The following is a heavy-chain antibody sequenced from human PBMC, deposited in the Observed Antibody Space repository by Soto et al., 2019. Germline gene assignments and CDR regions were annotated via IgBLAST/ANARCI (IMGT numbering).Heavy chain of an antibody. V-gene: IGHV4-59*11. CDR2: IYYNGNT. D-gene: IGHD3-9*01. CDR1: GGAINDHY. J-gene: IGHJ4*02. Sequence: QVQLQESGPGLVKPSETLSLTCTLSGGAINDHYWSFIRQPPGKGLEWIGYIYYNGNTNYNPSLESRVTIAVDRSRNQFSLRLTSLTAADTAVYYCAGVRTGYVDYWGRGALVTVSS. CDR3: AGVRTGYVDY.